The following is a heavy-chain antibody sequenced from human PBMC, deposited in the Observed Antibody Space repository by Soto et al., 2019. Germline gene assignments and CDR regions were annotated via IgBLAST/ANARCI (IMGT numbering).Heavy chain of an antibody. D-gene: IGHD2-2*01. Sequence: SETLSLTCTVSGGSISSYYWSWIRQPPGKGLEWIGYIYYSGSTNYNPSLKSRVTISVDTSKNQFSLQLSFVTAADSAVYYCARQGVLGYCSSTSCYPTKPNDAFDIWGQGTMVTVSS. CDR1: GGSISSYY. CDR3: ARQGVLGYCSSTSCYPTKPNDAFDI. V-gene: IGHV4-59*08. J-gene: IGHJ3*02. CDR2: IYYSGST.